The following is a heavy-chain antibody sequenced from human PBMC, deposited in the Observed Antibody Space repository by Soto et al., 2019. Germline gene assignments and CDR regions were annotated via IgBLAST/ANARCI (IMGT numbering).Heavy chain of an antibody. V-gene: IGHV1-46*01. CDR3: ARGELQYYYYYHGMDV. Sequence: QVQLVQSGAEVKKPGASVKVSCKASGYTFTSYYMHWVRQAPGQGLEWMGIINPSGGSTSYAQKFQGRVTMTRDTSTSTVYMELSSLRSEDTAVYYCARGELQYYYYYHGMDVWGQGTTVTVSS. CDR2: INPSGGST. J-gene: IGHJ6*02. CDR1: GYTFTSYY. D-gene: IGHD1-26*01.